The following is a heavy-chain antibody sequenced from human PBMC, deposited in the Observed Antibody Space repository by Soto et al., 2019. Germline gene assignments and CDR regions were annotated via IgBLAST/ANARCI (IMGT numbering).Heavy chain of an antibody. D-gene: IGHD6-19*01. Sequence: GASVKVSCKASGYSFTDYHVHWVRQAPGQGLEWLGRINPKSGGTSTAQKFQGWVTMTRDTSINTAYMDLTRLRSDDTAVYYCARVSYGSGGPYGFDIWGQGTMVTVSS. CDR1: GYSFTDYH. V-gene: IGHV1-2*04. CDR3: ARVSYGSGGPYGFDI. CDR2: INPKSGGT. J-gene: IGHJ3*02.